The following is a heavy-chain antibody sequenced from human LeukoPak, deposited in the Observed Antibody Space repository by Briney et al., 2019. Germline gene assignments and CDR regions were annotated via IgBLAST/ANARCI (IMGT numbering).Heavy chain of an antibody. V-gene: IGHV4-34*01. CDR2: INHSGST. D-gene: IGHD3-10*01. Sequence: SETLSLTCAVYGGSFSGYYWSWIRQPPGKGLEWIGEINHSGSTNYNPSLKSRVTISVDTSKNQFFLNLISVTAADTSVYYCAGFNYGSLDYWGQGILVTVSS. CDR1: GGSFSGYY. J-gene: IGHJ4*02. CDR3: AGFNYGSLDY.